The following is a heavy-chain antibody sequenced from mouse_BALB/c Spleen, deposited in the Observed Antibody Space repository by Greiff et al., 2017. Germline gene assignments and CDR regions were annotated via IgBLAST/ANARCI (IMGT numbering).Heavy chain of an antibody. CDR3: AREDYRYHYFDY. D-gene: IGHD2-14*01. J-gene: IGHJ2*01. V-gene: IGHV1-31*01. Sequence: EVQLQQSGPELVKPGASVKISCKASGYSFTGYYMHWVKQSHVKSLEWIGRINPYNGATSYNQNFKDKASLTVDKSSSTAYMELHSLTSEDSAVYYCAREDYRYHYFDYWGQGTTLTVSS. CDR2: INPYNGAT. CDR1: GYSFTGYY.